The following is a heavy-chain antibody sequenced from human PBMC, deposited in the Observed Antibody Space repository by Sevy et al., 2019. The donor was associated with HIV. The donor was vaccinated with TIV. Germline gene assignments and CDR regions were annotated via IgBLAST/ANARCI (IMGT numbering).Heavy chain of an antibody. CDR3: ARYLEWLFYDY. D-gene: IGHD3-22*01. V-gene: IGHV3-74*03. Sequence: GGSLRLSCAASGFTFGDYVMHWVRQAPGKGLVWVSRISHDGAHTTYADSVKGRFTVSRDNAKNTLYLEMNSLTAEDTAVYYCARYLEWLFYDYWGQGTLVTVSS. CDR1: GFTFGDYV. CDR2: ISHDGAHT. J-gene: IGHJ4*02.